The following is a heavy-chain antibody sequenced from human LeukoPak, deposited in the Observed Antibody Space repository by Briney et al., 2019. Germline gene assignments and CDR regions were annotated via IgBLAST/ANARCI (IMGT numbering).Heavy chain of an antibody. D-gene: IGHD3-3*01. CDR3: ARLNPATYYDFWSGPRDEAHYGMDV. V-gene: IGHV4-61*05. CDR1: GGSISSSSYY. CDR2: IYYSGST. Sequence: PSETLSLTCTVSGGSISSSSYYWGWIRQPPGKGLEWIGYIYYSGSTNYNPSLKSRVTISVDTSKNQFSLKLSSVTAADTAVYYCARLNPATYYDFWSGPRDEAHYGMDVWGQGTTVTVSS. J-gene: IGHJ6*02.